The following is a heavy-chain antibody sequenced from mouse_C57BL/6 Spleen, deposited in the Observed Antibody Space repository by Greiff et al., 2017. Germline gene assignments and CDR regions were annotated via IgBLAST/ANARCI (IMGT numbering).Heavy chain of an antibody. D-gene: IGHD2-4*01. J-gene: IGHJ2*01. CDR2: ISYDGSN. CDR3: ARDFYYDYDVGY. V-gene: IGHV3-6*01. CDR1: GYSITSGYY. Sequence: EVQLVESGPGLVKPSQSLSLTCSVTGYSITSGYYWNWIRQFPGNKLEWMGYISYDGSNNYNPSLKNRISITRAPSKNQFFLKLNSVTTEDTATYYCARDFYYDYDVGYWGQGTTLTVSS.